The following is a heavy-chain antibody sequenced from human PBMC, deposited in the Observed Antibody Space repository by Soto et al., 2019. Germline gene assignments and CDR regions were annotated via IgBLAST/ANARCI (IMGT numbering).Heavy chain of an antibody. Sequence: GGSLRLSCAASGFTFSSYAMHWFRQAPGKGLEWVAVISYDGSNKYYADPVKGRFTISRDNSKNTLYLQMNSLRAEDTAVYYCARGHRLYYFDYWGQGTLVTVSS. V-gene: IGHV3-30-3*01. CDR3: ARGHRLYYFDY. CDR2: ISYDGSNK. CDR1: GFTFSSYA. J-gene: IGHJ4*02.